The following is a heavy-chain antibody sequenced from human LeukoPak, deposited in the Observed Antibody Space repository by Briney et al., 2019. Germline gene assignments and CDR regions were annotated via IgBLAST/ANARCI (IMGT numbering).Heavy chain of an antibody. J-gene: IGHJ4*02. D-gene: IGHD5-24*01. Sequence: ASVKVSCKASGYTFTNYDIHWVRQAPGQGLEWMGGIIPIFGTANYAQKFQGRVTITADESTSTAYMELSSLRSEDTAVYYCARGMDNRDGYNYGINYWGQGTLVTVSS. CDR1: GYTFTNYD. V-gene: IGHV1-69*13. CDR3: ARGMDNRDGYNYGINY. CDR2: IIPIFGTA.